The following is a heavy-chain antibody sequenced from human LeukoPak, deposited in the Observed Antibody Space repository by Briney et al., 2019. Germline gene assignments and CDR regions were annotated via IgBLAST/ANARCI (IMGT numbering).Heavy chain of an antibody. J-gene: IGHJ1*01. CDR1: GFTFSSYA. CDR3: ANAGVVVVAAPWGYFQH. Sequence: GGSLRLSCAASGFTFSSYAMSWVRQAPGKGLEWVSAISGSGGSTYYADSVKGRFTISRDNSKNTLYLQMNSLRAEDTAVYYCANAGVVVVAAPWGYFQHWGPRTLVTVSS. CDR2: ISGSGGST. V-gene: IGHV3-23*01. D-gene: IGHD2-15*01.